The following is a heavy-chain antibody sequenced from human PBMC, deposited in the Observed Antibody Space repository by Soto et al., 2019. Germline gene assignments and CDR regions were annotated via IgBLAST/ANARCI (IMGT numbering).Heavy chain of an antibody. CDR2: INHSGST. CDR1: GGSFSGYY. V-gene: IGHV4-34*01. D-gene: IGHD2-15*01. J-gene: IGHJ5*02. CDR3: ARVWYCSGGSCRKQPYNWFAP. Sequence: QVQLQQWGAGLLKPSETLSLTCAVYGGSFSGYYWSWIRQPPGKGLEWIGEINHSGSTNYNPSLKSRVTISVDTSKNQFSLKLSSVTAADTAVYYCARVWYCSGGSCRKQPYNWFAPWGQGTLVTVSS.